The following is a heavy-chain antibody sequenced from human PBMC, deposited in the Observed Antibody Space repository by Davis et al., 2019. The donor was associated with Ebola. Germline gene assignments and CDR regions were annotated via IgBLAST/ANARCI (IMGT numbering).Heavy chain of an antibody. V-gene: IGHV3-23*01. Sequence: GESLKISCAASGFTFSTYSMSWVRQAPGKGLEWVSVISGGGSTTVYTDSAKGRFTISRDNSKNTLYLQMNSLRVEDTALYYCAKASSSPLTRAFDVWGRGAMVTVSS. J-gene: IGHJ3*01. CDR2: ISGGGSTT. CDR3: AKASSSPLTRAFDV. CDR1: GFTFSTYS.